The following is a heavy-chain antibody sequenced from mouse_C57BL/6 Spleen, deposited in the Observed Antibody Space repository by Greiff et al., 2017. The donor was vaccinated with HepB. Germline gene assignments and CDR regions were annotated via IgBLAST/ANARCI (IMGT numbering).Heavy chain of an antibody. CDR2: IWRGGST. Sequence: VQLQQSGPGLVQPSQSLSITCTVSGFSLTSYGLHWVRQSPGKGLEWLGVIWRGGSTDYNAAFMSRLSITKDNPKSQVFFKMNSLQANDTAIYYCAKNFGYCAMDYWGQGTSVTVSS. J-gene: IGHJ4*01. CDR1: GFSLTSYG. V-gene: IGHV2-5*01. CDR3: AKNFGYCAMDY.